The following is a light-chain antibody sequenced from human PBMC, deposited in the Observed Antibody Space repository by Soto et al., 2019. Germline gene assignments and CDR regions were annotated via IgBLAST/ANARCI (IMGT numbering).Light chain of an antibody. CDR1: QDISNY. CDR2: DAS. CDR3: QQYDNLTPFV. V-gene: IGKV1-33*01. J-gene: IGKJ4*01. Sequence: DIQMTQSPSSLSASVGDRVTITCQASQDISNYLNWYQQKPGKAPKLLIYDASNLETGVPSRFSGSGVGTDFTFTISSLQPGDIATYYCQQYDNLTPFVFGGGTKVEIK.